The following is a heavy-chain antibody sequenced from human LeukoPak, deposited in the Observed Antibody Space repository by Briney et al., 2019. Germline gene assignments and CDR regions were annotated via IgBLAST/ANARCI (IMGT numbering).Heavy chain of an antibody. V-gene: IGHV4-59*08. CDR2: IQNSAIYRAKI. Sequence: SETLSLTCAVSGGSISSYYRTWIRQPPGKGLEWVGYIQNSAIYRAKIKSSPSLQSRVSLSIDTSKNQVSLTVNSVTAAGTAVYYCARLSSTLYYSMDVWGPGTAVTVSS. D-gene: IGHD6-6*01. CDR3: ARLSSTLYYSMDV. J-gene: IGHJ6*02. CDR1: GGSISSYY.